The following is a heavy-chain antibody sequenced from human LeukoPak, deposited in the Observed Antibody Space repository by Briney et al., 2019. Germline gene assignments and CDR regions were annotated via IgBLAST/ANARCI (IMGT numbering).Heavy chain of an antibody. Sequence: ASVKVSCKVSGYTLTELSMHWVRQAPGKGLEWMGGFGPEDGETIYAQKFQGRVTMTEDTSTDTAYMELSSLGSEDTAVYYCATRRPNYDILTGYYRNYFDYWGQGTLVTVSS. CDR2: FGPEDGET. J-gene: IGHJ4*02. V-gene: IGHV1-24*01. D-gene: IGHD3-9*01. CDR3: ATRRPNYDILTGYYRNYFDY. CDR1: GYTLTELS.